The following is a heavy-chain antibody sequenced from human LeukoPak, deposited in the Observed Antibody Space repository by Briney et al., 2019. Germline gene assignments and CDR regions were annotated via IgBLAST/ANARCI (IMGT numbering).Heavy chain of an antibody. CDR2: IIPIFGTA. V-gene: IGHV1-69*05. J-gene: IGHJ4*02. CDR1: GGTFSSYA. Sequence: ASVKVSCKASGGTFSSYAISWVLQAPGQGLEWMGGIIPIFGTANYAQKFQGRVTITTDESTSTAYMELSSLRSEDTAVYYCARGGSSPKRWYYFDYWGQGTLVTVSS. D-gene: IGHD5-24*01. CDR3: ARGGSSPKRWYYFDY.